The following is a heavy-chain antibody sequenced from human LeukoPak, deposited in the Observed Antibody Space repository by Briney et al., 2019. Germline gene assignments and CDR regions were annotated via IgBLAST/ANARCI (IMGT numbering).Heavy chain of an antibody. CDR3: ATVSEY. CDR1: GFTFSTYA. Sequence: GGSLRLSCAASGFTFSTYAMNWVRQAPGKGLVWVSGINNDGTATYYADSVKGRFTISRDNAKNTVYLQMNGLRAEDTTVYYCATVSEYWGQGTLVTVSS. CDR2: INNDGTAT. J-gene: IGHJ4*02. V-gene: IGHV3-74*01.